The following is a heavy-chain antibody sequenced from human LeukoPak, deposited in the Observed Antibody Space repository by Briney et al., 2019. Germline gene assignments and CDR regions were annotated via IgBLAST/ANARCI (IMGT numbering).Heavy chain of an antibody. CDR1: GFTFSSYE. Sequence: GGSLRLSCAASGFTFSSYEMNWVRQAPGKGLEWVSYISSSGSTIYYADSVKGRFTISRDNAKNSLYLQMNSLRAEDTAVYYCARDHWSGPYCFDYWGQGTLVTVSS. D-gene: IGHD3-3*01. V-gene: IGHV3-48*03. CDR3: ARDHWSGPYCFDY. CDR2: ISSSGSTI. J-gene: IGHJ4*02.